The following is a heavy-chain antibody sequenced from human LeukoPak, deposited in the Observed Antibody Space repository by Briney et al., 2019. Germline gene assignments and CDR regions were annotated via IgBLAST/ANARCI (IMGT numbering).Heavy chain of an antibody. J-gene: IGHJ2*01. CDR1: GFTFSNAW. CDR2: ILGNGGTT. D-gene: IGHD4-23*01. Sequence: GGSLRLSCAASGFTFSNAWMSWVRQAPGKGLEWVSRILGNGGTTYYGDSVKGRFTISRDNSKNSLFLQMFSLRTEDTALYYCAKGTRDYGGLPRWYFDLWGRGTLVTVSS. V-gene: IGHV3-43*02. CDR3: AKGTRDYGGLPRWYFDL.